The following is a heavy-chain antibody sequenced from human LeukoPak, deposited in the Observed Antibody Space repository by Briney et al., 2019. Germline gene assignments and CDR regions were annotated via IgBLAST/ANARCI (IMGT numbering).Heavy chain of an antibody. CDR1: GGSISSGSYY. CDR3: ARGLRFALDV. J-gene: IGHJ6*04. Sequence: PSQTLSLTCTVSGGSISSGSYYWSWIRQPAGKGLEWIGRIYTSGSTNYNPSLKSRVIISVDTSKNQFSLKLSSVTAADTAVYYCARGLRFALDVWGKGTTVTVSS. D-gene: IGHD3-3*01. CDR2: IYTSGST. V-gene: IGHV4-61*02.